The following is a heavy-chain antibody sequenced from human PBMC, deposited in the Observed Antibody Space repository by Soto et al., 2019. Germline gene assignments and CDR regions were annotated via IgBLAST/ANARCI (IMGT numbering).Heavy chain of an antibody. CDR1: GFTFSSYA. D-gene: IGHD3-22*01. V-gene: IGHV3-23*01. CDR3: AKDRTWATYYYDSSGYYFGAFDI. J-gene: IGHJ3*02. Sequence: EVQLLESGGGLVQPGGSLRLSCAASGFTFSSYAMSWVRQAPGKGLEWVSAISGSGGSTYYADSVKGRFTISRDNSKNTLYLQMNSLRAEDTAVYYCAKDRTWATYYYDSSGYYFGAFDIWGQGTMVTVSS. CDR2: ISGSGGST.